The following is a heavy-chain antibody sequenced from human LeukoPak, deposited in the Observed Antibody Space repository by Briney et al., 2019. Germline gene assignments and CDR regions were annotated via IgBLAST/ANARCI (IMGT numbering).Heavy chain of an antibody. CDR2: VNPNSGNT. CDR1: GYTFTSYD. J-gene: IGHJ4*02. D-gene: IGHD3-22*01. CDR3: TRGTREIVVIITKYYVDY. Sequence: ASVNVSCKASGYTFTSYDINWVRQATGQGLEWMGWVNPNSGNTGYAQKFQGRVTITRNTSISTAYMELSSLRSEDTAVYYCTRGTREIVVIITKYYVDYWGQGTLVTVSS. V-gene: IGHV1-8*03.